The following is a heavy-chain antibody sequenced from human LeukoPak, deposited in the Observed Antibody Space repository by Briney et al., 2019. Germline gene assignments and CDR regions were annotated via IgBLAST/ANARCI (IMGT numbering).Heavy chain of an antibody. CDR1: GFTFSNYD. V-gene: IGHV3-23*01. J-gene: IGHJ4*02. CDR3: AKATGYLL. CDR2: ISGSGGST. Sequence: GTLRLSCAASGFTFSNYDMSWVRQAPGKGLEWVSIISGSGGSTYVADSVKGRFTISRDNSENTLYLQMNSLRAEDTAVYYCAKATGYLLWGQGTLVIVSS. D-gene: IGHD1-14*01.